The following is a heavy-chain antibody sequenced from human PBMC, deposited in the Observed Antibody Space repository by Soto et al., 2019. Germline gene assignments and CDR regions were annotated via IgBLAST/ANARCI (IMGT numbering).Heavy chain of an antibody. CDR3: ARVGYCGGDCYPFDY. Sequence: GWSLGLCCAASGFTFSSYSMNWFRQAPGKGLEWVSSISSSSSYIYYADSVKGRFTISRDNAKNSLYLQMNSLRAEDTAVYYCARVGYCGGDCYPFDYWGQGTLVTVSS. CDR1: GFTFSSYS. CDR2: ISSSSSYI. V-gene: IGHV3-21*01. J-gene: IGHJ4*02. D-gene: IGHD2-21*02.